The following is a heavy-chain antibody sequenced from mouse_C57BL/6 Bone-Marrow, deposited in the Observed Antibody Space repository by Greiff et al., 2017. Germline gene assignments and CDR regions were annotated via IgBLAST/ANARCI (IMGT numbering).Heavy chain of an antibody. D-gene: IGHD1-1*01. V-gene: IGHV14-2*01. CDR2: IDPEDGET. J-gene: IGHJ4*01. Sequence: VPLQQSGAELVKPGASVKLSCTASGFNIKDYYMHWVKQRTEQGLEWIGRIDPEDGETKYAPKFPGKAPITADTSSNTDYLQLSSLTSEDTAVYYCARGRFTTVVADYAMDYWGQGTSVTVSS. CDR3: ARGRFTTVVADYAMDY. CDR1: GFNIKDYY.